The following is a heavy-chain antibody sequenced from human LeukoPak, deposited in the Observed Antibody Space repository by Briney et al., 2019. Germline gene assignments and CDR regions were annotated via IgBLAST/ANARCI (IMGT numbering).Heavy chain of an antibody. J-gene: IGHJ3*02. CDR1: GFTFSSYW. CDR2: IKQDGSDK. Sequence: GGSLRLSCAASGFTFSSYWMSWVRQAPGKGLEWVANIKQDGSDKYYVDSVKGRFTISRDNTKNSLYLQMNSLRAEDTAVYYCASYILTGYYNGHDAFDIWGQGTMVIVSS. CDR3: ASYILTGYYNGHDAFDI. D-gene: IGHD3-9*01. V-gene: IGHV3-7*01.